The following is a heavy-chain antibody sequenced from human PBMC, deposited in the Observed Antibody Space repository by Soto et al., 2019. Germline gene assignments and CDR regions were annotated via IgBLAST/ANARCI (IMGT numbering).Heavy chain of an antibody. D-gene: IGHD2-15*01. J-gene: IGHJ6*02. CDR2: IYYSGST. Sequence: SETLSLTCAVSGGSISGYYWNWIRQPPGKGLEWIGYIYYSGSTNYNPSLKSRVTISVDTPKNQFSLKLSSVTAADTAVYYCARGVEYYYGMDVWGQGTTVTVSS. V-gene: IGHV4-59*01. CDR1: GGSISGYY. CDR3: ARGVEYYYGMDV.